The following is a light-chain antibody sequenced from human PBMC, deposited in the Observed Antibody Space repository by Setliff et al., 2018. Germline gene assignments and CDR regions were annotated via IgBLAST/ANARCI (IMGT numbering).Light chain of an antibody. V-gene: IGLV2-14*03. Sequence: QSALAQPASVSGSPGQSITISCTGISGDVGGYNYVSWYQQHPGKAPKLMIYDVSNRPSGVSNRFSGSKSGNTASLTTSGLQAEDEADYYCSSYTSSSTFYVFGTGTKV. J-gene: IGLJ1*01. CDR1: SGDVGGYNY. CDR2: DVS. CDR3: SSYTSSSTFYV.